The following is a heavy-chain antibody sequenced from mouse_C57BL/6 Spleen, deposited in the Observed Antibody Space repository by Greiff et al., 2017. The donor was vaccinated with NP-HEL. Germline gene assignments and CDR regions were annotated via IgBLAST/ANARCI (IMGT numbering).Heavy chain of an antibody. V-gene: IGHV1-81*01. CDR1: GYTFTSYG. D-gene: IGHD2-4*01. CDR3: ARSDYEIAMDY. CDR2: IYPRSGNT. Sequence: VQLQESGAELARPGASVKLSCKASGYTFTSYGISWVKQRTGQGLEWIGEIYPRSGNTYYNEKFKGKATLTADKSSSTAYMELRSLTSEDSAVYFCARSDYEIAMDYWGQGTSVTVSS. J-gene: IGHJ4*01.